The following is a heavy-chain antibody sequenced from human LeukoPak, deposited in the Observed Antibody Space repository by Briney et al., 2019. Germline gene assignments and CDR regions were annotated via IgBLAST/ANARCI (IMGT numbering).Heavy chain of an antibody. J-gene: IGHJ4*02. CDR2: LYTSGST. V-gene: IGHV4-4*07. D-gene: IGHD1-26*01. CDR1: GGSISSYY. Sequence: SETLSLTCSVSGGSISSYYWSWIRQPAGKGLEWIGRLYTSGSTNYNPSLKSRVTMSVDTSKNQFSLKLSSVTAADTAVYYCARDGGVGAQYYFDCWGQGTLVIVSS. CDR3: ARDGGVGAQYYFDC.